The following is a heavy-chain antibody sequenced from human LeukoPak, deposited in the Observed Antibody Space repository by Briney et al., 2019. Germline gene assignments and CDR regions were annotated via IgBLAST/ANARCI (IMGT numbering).Heavy chain of an antibody. D-gene: IGHD6-19*01. CDR2: ISSSSSYI. Sequence: GSLRLSCAASGFTFSSYSMNWVRQAPGKGLEWVSSISSSSSYIYYADSVKGRFTISRDNAKNSLYLQMNSLRAEDTAMYYCARFGIAVAGDYWGQGTLVTVSS. CDR3: ARFGIAVAGDY. J-gene: IGHJ4*02. CDR1: GFTFSSYS. V-gene: IGHV3-21*01.